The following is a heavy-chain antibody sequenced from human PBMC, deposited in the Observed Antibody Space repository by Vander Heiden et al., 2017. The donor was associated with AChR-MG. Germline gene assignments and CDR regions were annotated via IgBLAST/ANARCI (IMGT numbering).Heavy chain of an antibody. J-gene: IGHJ4*02. V-gene: IGHV4-34*01. CDR1: GGSFSGYY. D-gene: IGHD3-16*02. CDR3: ARGRRMAYDYVWGSYRYFVY. Sequence: QVQLQQWGAGLLKPSETLSLTCAVYGGSFSGYYWSWIRQPPGKGLEWIGEINHSGSTNYNPSLKSRVTISVDTSKNQFSLKLSSVTAADTAVYYCARGRRMAYDYVWGSYRYFVYWGQGTLVTVSS. CDR2: INHSGST.